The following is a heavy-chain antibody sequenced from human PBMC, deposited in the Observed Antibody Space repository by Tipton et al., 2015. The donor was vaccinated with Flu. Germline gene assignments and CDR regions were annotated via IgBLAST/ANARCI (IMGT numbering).Heavy chain of an antibody. CDR3: AREYSYDSRDYSGLVSQFDY. V-gene: IGHV4-38-2*02. Sequence: TLSLTCAVAGFSIGTNYYGGWIRQTPGKGLEWIGSFYHSGTTYYNPSLKSRVTISLDTSKNQFSLKLSSVTAADTAVYYCAREYSYDSRDYSGLVSQFDYWGQGTLVTVSS. J-gene: IGHJ4*02. D-gene: IGHD3-22*01. CDR1: GFSIGTNYY. CDR2: FYHSGTT.